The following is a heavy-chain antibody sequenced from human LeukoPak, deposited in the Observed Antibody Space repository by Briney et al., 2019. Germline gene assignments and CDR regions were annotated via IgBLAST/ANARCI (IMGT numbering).Heavy chain of an antibody. CDR1: GFTFSSYA. CDR2: ISYDGSNK. D-gene: IGHD6-13*01. J-gene: IGHJ4*02. CDR3: ARARGVSSSWYRGPRYFDY. V-gene: IGHV3-30-3*01. Sequence: GRSLRLSCAASGFTFSSYAMHWVRQAPGKGLEWVAVISYDGSNKYYADSVRGRFTISRDNSKNTLFLQMNSLRAEDTAVYYCARARGVSSSWYRGPRYFDYWGQGTLVTVSS.